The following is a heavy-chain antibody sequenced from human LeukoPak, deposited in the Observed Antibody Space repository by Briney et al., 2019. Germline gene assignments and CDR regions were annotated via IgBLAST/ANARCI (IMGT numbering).Heavy chain of an antibody. J-gene: IGHJ4*02. CDR2: IWYDGSNK. CDR3: ARFMVRGVTKAPFDH. D-gene: IGHD3-10*01. V-gene: IGHV3-33*01. CDR1: GFTFSSYG. Sequence: PGRSLRLSCAASGFTFSSYGMHWVRQAPGKGLEWVAVIWYDGSNKYYADSVKGRFTISRDNSKNTLYLQMNSLRAEDTAVYYCARFMVRGVTKAPFDHWGQGTLVTVSS.